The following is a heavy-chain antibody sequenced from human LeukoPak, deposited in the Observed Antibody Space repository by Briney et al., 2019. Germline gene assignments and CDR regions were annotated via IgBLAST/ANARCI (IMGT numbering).Heavy chain of an antibody. D-gene: IGHD4-17*01. CDR1: GGSISSYY. Sequence: PSETLSLTCTVSGGSISSYYWNWIRQPPGKGLEWIGYIYYSGNTNYNPSLKSRVTISVGTSKNQFSLKLSSVTAADTAVYYCARDSSGDYWYFGLWGRGTLVTVSS. CDR2: IYYSGNT. V-gene: IGHV4-59*12. J-gene: IGHJ2*01. CDR3: ARDSSGDYWYFGL.